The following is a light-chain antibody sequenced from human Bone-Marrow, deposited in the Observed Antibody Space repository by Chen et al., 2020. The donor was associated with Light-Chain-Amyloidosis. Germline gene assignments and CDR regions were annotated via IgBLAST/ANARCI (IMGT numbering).Light chain of an antibody. CDR2: WAS. J-gene: IGKJ5*01. CDR1: QSVLYSSNNNNY. CDR3: QQYYSTPIT. Sequence: DIVMTQSPDSLAVSLGERATINCKSSQSVLYSSNNNNYLAWYQHKPGQPPKLLIYWASTRQFGVPDRFSGSGSGTDFTLTISSLPAEDVAVYYCQQYYSTPITFGQGTRLEIK. V-gene: IGKV4-1*01.